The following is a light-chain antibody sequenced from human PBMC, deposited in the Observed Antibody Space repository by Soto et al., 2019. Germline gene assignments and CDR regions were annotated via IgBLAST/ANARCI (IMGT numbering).Light chain of an antibody. CDR2: RNN. J-gene: IGLJ3*02. Sequence: QSVLTQPPSASGTPGQRVTISCSGSSSNIGSNYVYWYQQLPGTAPKHLIYRNNQRPSGVPDRFSGSKSGTSASLAISGLRSEDEADYSCAAWDDSLSAPVFGGGTKLTVL. CDR3: AAWDDSLSAPV. CDR1: SSNIGSNY. V-gene: IGLV1-47*01.